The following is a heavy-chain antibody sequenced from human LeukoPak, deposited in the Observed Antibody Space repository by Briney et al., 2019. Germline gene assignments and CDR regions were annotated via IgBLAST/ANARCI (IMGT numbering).Heavy chain of an antibody. Sequence: GGSLRLSCAASGFSLRDFWMTWVRQAPGKGLEWVANINQGGSVKYYVDSVKGRFTISRDDAESSLYVQMNSLRDEDTAVYYCARFGYSGWNLEYWGQGTLVTVSS. CDR2: INQGGSVK. CDR1: GFSLRDFW. V-gene: IGHV3-7*01. J-gene: IGHJ4*02. CDR3: ARFGYSGWNLEY. D-gene: IGHD5-12*01.